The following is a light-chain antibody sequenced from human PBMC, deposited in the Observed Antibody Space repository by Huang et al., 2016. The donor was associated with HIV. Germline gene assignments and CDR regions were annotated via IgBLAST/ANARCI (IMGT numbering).Light chain of an antibody. J-gene: IGKJ1*01. CDR2: WAS. V-gene: IGKV4-1*01. Sequence: DIVLTQSPDSLAVSMGERATIKCKSSQSVYYSSNSRNYLAWCNQKPGQAPRRLIYWASAREAGVPDRFTGSGSGTDFTLTISSLEAEDAAVYYCQQYYSIPQTFGQGTKVEI. CDR1: QSVYYSSNSRNY. CDR3: QQYYSIPQT.